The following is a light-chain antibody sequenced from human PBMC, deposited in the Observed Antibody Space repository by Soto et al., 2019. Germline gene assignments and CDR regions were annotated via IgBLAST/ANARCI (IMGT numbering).Light chain of an antibody. Sequence: PGESAALYCRASQSVSSKFLAWYQQKPGQAPRLLIYGASSRPTGIPDRFSGSGSGTDFTLTSSRLEPEDCAVYYCQQYGSSALTFGGGTKVDI. J-gene: IGKJ4*01. V-gene: IGKV3-20*01. CDR3: QQYGSSALT. CDR1: QSVSSKF. CDR2: GAS.